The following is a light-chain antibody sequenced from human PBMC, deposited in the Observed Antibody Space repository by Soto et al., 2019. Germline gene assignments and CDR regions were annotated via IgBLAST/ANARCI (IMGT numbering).Light chain of an antibody. J-gene: IGLJ2*01. Sequence: QSALTQPASVSGSPGQSITISCTGTSSDVGGYNYVSWYQQLPGKAPKLMIYDVSNRPSGVSNRFSGSKSGNTASLTISGLQAEDEADYYCSSYTSSSTYVVFGGGTKLTV. CDR3: SSYTSSSTYVV. CDR2: DVS. CDR1: SSDVGGYNY. V-gene: IGLV2-14*01.